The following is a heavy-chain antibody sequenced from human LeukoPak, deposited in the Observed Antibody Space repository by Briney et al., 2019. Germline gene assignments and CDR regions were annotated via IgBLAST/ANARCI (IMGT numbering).Heavy chain of an antibody. CDR2: ITGSGDGT. V-gene: IGHV3-23*01. D-gene: IGHD6-13*01. Sequence: QTGGSLRLSCAASGFTFSTYAMTWVRQAPGKGLEWVSSITGSGDGTSAADSVTGRFSISRDSSKNTLYLQMNSLRPEDTAVYFCARDSYSSSRSDVWGKGTTVTVSS. J-gene: IGHJ6*04. CDR1: GFTFSTYA. CDR3: ARDSYSSSRSDV.